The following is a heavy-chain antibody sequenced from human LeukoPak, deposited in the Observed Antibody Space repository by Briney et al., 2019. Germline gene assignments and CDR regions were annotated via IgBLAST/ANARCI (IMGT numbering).Heavy chain of an antibody. CDR3: ARDRDWAFDY. CDR1: GFTFSDYY. J-gene: IGHJ4*02. D-gene: IGHD3-9*01. V-gene: IGHV3-11*04. CDR2: ISTSGSTI. Sequence: GGSLRLSCAASGFTFSDYYMSWIRQAPGKGLEWVSYISTSGSTIYYADSVKGRFTISRDNGKNSLYLQMNSLRVEDTAMYYCARDRDWAFDYWGQGTLLTVSS.